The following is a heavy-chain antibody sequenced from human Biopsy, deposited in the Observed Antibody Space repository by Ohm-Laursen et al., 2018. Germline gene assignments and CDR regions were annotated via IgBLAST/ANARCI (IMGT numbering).Heavy chain of an antibody. CDR3: ARDAHKSSGYIGWFDS. D-gene: IGHD3-22*01. CDR1: GFTFSNYA. CDR2: ISSNGGGR. Sequence: SLRLSCSASGFTFSNYALHWVRQAPGKGLEHVSTISSNGGGRFYANSVKGRFTISRDNSKNTLYLQMDSLRTEDMAVYYCARDAHKSSGYIGWFDSWGQGSLVTVSS. J-gene: IGHJ5*01. V-gene: IGHV3-64*01.